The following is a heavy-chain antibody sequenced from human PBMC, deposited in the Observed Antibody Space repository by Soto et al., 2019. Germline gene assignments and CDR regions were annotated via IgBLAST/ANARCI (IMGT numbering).Heavy chain of an antibody. Sequence: SGPTLVNPTQTLTLTCTFSGFSLSTSAVGVGWIRQPPGKALEWLALIYWDDDKRYRPSLKSRLTITKDTSKNQVVLKMTNMDPVVTATYYCAHTQYNTGWYYFDYWGQGTLVTVS. D-gene: IGHD6-19*01. CDR2: IYWDDDK. CDR1: GFSLSTSAVG. V-gene: IGHV2-5*02. J-gene: IGHJ4*02. CDR3: AHTQYNTGWYYFDY.